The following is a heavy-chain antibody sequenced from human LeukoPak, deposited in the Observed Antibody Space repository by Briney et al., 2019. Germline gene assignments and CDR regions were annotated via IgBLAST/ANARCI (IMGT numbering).Heavy chain of an antibody. J-gene: IGHJ4*02. CDR1: GFTFSSYV. CDR3: ATQILGGISLFDY. D-gene: IGHD2-15*01. V-gene: IGHV3-23*01. Sequence: PGGSLRLSCAASGFTFSSYVINWVRQAPGKGLEWVSAISGSGDSTYYTDSVKGRFTISRDNSKNTLYLQMNSLRAEDTAVYYCATQILGGISLFDYWGQGTLVTVSS. CDR2: ISGSGDST.